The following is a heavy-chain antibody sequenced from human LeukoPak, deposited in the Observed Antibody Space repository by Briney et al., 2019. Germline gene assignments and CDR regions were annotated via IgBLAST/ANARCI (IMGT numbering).Heavy chain of an antibody. V-gene: IGHV1-46*01. CDR3: ARGLGPPGKARWFDP. CDR1: GYTFTNYY. CDR2: INPSGGSA. Sequence: ASVRVSCKASGYTFTNYYIHWVRQAPGRGLEWMGIINPSGGSATYAQKFQGRVTMTRDTSTSTVYMDLSSLRSEDTAVYYCARGLGPPGKARWFDPWGQGTLVTVSS. J-gene: IGHJ5*02. D-gene: IGHD1-14*01.